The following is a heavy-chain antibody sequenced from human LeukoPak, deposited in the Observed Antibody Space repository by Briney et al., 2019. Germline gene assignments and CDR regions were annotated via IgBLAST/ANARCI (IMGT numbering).Heavy chain of an antibody. CDR1: GYTFTSYA. CDR2: INAGNGNT. CDR3: ATSRGYYYDSSGLSDTNWFDP. V-gene: IGHV1-3*03. J-gene: IGHJ5*02. D-gene: IGHD3-22*01. Sequence: ASVKVSCKASGYTFTSYAMHWVRQAPGQRLEWMGWINAGNGNTKYSQEFQGRVTMTEDTSTDTAYMELSSLRSEDTAVYYCATSRGYYYDSSGLSDTNWFDPWGQGTLVTVSS.